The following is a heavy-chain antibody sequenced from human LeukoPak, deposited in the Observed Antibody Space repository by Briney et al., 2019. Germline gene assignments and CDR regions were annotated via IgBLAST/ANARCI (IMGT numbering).Heavy chain of an antibody. J-gene: IGHJ4*02. CDR3: ARGSPRLAVTIDY. D-gene: IGHD6-19*01. V-gene: IGHV4-61*02. CDR2: IYTSGST. CDR1: GGSISSGSYY. Sequence: SETLSLXCTVSGGSISSGSYYWSWIRQPAGEGLEWIGRIYTSGSTNYNPSLKSRVTISVDTSKNQFSLKLSSVTAADTAVYYCARGSPRLAVTIDYWGQGTLVTVSS.